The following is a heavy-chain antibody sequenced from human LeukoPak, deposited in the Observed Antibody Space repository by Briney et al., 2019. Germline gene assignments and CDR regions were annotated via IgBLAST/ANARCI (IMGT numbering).Heavy chain of an antibody. CDR2: INHSGST. CDR1: GGSLSGYY. V-gene: IGHV4-34*01. J-gene: IGHJ4*02. D-gene: IGHD1-1*01. Sequence: SETLSLTCAVYGGSLSGYYWSWIRRPPGKGLEWIGEINHSGSTNYNPSLKSRVTISVDTSKNQFSLKLSSVTAADTAVYYCARDDDAQGDWGQGTLVTVSS. CDR3: ARDDDAQGD.